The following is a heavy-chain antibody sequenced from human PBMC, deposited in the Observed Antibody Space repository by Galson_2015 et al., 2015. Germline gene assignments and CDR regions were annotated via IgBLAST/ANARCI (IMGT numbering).Heavy chain of an antibody. CDR2: ITGSGART. CDR1: GFTFNNYA. V-gene: IGHV3-23*01. D-gene: IGHD2-15*01. CDR3: AKAGYCIESGCSMSFEY. J-gene: IGHJ4*02. Sequence: SLRLSCAASGFTFNNYAMTWVRQAPGKGLEWTTTITGSGARTYYADSVKGRFTISRDNSKNTLYLQMDSLRADDTAVYYCAKAGYCIESGCSMSFEYWGQGTLVTVSS.